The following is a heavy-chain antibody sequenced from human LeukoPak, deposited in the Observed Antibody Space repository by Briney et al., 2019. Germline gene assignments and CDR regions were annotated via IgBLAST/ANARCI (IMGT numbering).Heavy chain of an antibody. CDR3: ASGYSYGYYYYGMDV. Sequence: PSETLSLTCTVSGGSVSSGSYYWSWIRQPPGKGLEWLGYIYYSGSTNYNPSLKSRVTISVDTSKNQFSLKLSSVTAADTAVYYCASGYSYGYYYYGMDVWGQGTTVTVSS. D-gene: IGHD5-18*01. J-gene: IGHJ6*02. CDR1: GGSVSSGSYY. V-gene: IGHV4-61*01. CDR2: IYYSGST.